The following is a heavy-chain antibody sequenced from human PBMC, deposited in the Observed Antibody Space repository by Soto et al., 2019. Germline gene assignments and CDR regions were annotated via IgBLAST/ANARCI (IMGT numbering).Heavy chain of an antibody. CDR1: GFSLSTSGVG. CDR3: AHMGRDYYDILTGTRDYYMDV. V-gene: IGHV2-5*02. D-gene: IGHD3-9*01. J-gene: IGHJ6*03. CDR2: IYWDDDK. Sequence: SGPTLVKPTQTLTLTCTFSGFSLSTSGVGVGWIRQPPGKALEWLALIYWDDDKRYSPSLKSRLTITKDTSKNQVVLTMTNMDPVDTATYYCAHMGRDYYDILTGTRDYYMDVWGKGTTVTVSS.